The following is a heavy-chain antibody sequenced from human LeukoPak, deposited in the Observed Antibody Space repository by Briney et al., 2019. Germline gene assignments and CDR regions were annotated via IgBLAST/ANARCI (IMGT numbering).Heavy chain of an antibody. Sequence: PSETLSLTCTVSGGSISSYYWSWIRQPPGKGLEWIGYIYYSGSTNYNPSLKSRVTISVDTPKNQFSLKLSSVTAADTAVYYCASRGPYYDSSGPGWFDPWGQGTLVTVSS. V-gene: IGHV4-59*01. CDR2: IYYSGST. D-gene: IGHD3-22*01. CDR3: ASRGPYYDSSGPGWFDP. J-gene: IGHJ5*02. CDR1: GGSISSYY.